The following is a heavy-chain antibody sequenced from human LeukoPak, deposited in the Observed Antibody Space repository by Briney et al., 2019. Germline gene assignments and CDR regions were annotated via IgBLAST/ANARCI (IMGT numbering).Heavy chain of an antibody. V-gene: IGHV3-33*01. CDR2: IWYDGSNK. CDR3: ARDPSRPYSSSWLDY. Sequence: GGSLRLSCAASGFTFSSYGMHGVRQAPGKGLEWVAVIWYDGSNKYHADSVKGRFTISRDNSKNTLYLQMNSLRAEDTAVYYCARDPSRPYSSSWLDYWGQGTLVTVSS. J-gene: IGHJ4*02. CDR1: GFTFSSYG. D-gene: IGHD6-13*01.